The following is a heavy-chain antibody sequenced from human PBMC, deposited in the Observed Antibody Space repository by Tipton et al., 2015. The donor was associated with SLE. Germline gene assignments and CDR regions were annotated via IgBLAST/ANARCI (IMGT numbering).Heavy chain of an antibody. D-gene: IGHD3/OR15-3a*01. J-gene: IGHJ6*03. CDR2: ISYTGSI. CDR3: ARARDWGHYYYYMDV. Sequence: TLSLTCTVSGGSISSGGYYWSWVRQHPEKGLEWIGYISYTGSIYYNPSLKSRLSMSVDTSKSQFSLKLSSVTAADTAVYYCARARDWGHYYYYMDVWGTGTTVTVSS. CDR1: GGSISSGGYY. V-gene: IGHV4-31*03.